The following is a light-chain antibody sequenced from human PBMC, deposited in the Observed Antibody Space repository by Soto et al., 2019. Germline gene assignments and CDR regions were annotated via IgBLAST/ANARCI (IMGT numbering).Light chain of an antibody. V-gene: IGKV1-5*01. CDR2: DAS. Sequence: DIQMTQSPSTLSASVGDRVTITCRASQSIRYWVAWYQHKPGKAPKLLIYDASTLESGVPTRFSGSGSGTEFTLTISSLHHDDFSTYYCQQYNILSTFGQGTKVEI. CDR3: QQYNILST. J-gene: IGKJ1*01. CDR1: QSIRYW.